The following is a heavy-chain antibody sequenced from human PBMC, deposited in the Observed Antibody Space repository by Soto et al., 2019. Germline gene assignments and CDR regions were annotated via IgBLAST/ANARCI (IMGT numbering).Heavy chain of an antibody. Sequence: QVQLVQSGAEVKKPGSSVKVSCKASGGTFSSYAISWVRQAPGQGLEWMGGIIPIFGTANYTQKFQGRVTITADESTSTAYMELSSLRSEDTAVYYCARDSSGYHTRPGAFDIWGQGTMVTVSS. V-gene: IGHV1-69*01. CDR1: GGTFSSYA. CDR2: IIPIFGTA. CDR3: ARDSSGYHTRPGAFDI. D-gene: IGHD3-22*01. J-gene: IGHJ3*02.